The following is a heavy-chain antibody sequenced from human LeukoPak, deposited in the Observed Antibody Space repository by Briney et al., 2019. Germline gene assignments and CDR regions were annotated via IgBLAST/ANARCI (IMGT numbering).Heavy chain of an antibody. D-gene: IGHD6-13*01. CDR2: ISTTGSHI. CDR1: GFTFSSHG. CDR3: ARDFNTAAVRWFDP. J-gene: IGHJ5*02. Sequence: GGSLRLSCAASGFTFSSHGMNWVRQAPGKGLEWVSSISTTGSHIYYADSVKGRFTISRDNAKDSLYLQMNSLGAEDTAVYYCARDFNTAAVRWFDPWGQGTLVTVSS. V-gene: IGHV3-21*01.